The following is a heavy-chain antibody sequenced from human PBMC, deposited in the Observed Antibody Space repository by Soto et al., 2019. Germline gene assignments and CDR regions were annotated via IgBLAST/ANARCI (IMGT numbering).Heavy chain of an antibody. J-gene: IGHJ6*02. CDR1: GGSISSYY. CDR2: IYYSGST. V-gene: IGHV4-59*01. D-gene: IGHD2-15*01. CDR3: ARGCSGGSRYSVDYYGMDV. Sequence: SETLSLTCTVSGGSISSYYWSWIRQPPGKGLEWIGYIYYSGSTNYNPSLKSRVTISVDTSKNQFSLKLSSVTAADTAVYYCARGCSGGSRYSVDYYGMDVWGQGTTVTVSS.